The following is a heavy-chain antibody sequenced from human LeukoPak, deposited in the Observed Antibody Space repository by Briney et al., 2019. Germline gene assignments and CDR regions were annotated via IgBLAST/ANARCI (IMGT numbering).Heavy chain of an antibody. Sequence: PSETLSLTCTVSGGSISSYYWSWIRQPPGKGLEWIGYIYYSGSTNYNPSLKSRVTISVDTSKNQFSLKLSSVTAADMAVYYCARDGVSFESGDYVSGFDYWGQGTLVTVSS. J-gene: IGHJ4*02. V-gene: IGHV4-59*01. CDR3: ARDGVSFESGDYVSGFDY. CDR2: IYYSGST. CDR1: GGSISSYY. D-gene: IGHD4-17*01.